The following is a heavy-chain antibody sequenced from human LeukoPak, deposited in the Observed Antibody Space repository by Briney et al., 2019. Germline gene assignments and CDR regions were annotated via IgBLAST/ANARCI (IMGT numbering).Heavy chain of an antibody. J-gene: IGHJ4*02. V-gene: IGHV1-46*01. CDR1: GYTLTELS. Sequence: GASVKVFCKVSGYTLTELSMHWVRQAPGKGLEWMGIINPSGGSTSYAQKFQGRVTMTRDMSTSTVYMELSSLRSEDTAVYYCARVGYCSSTSCYNFDYWGQGTLVTVPS. CDR2: INPSGGST. D-gene: IGHD2-2*03. CDR3: ARVGYCSSTSCYNFDY.